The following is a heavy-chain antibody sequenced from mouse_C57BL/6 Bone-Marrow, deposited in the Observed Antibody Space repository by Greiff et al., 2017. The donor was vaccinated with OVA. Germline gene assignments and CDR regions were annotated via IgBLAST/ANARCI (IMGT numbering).Heavy chain of an antibody. V-gene: IGHV14-4*01. D-gene: IGHD2-1*01. CDR3: TTWGNFLYYFDY. J-gene: IGHJ2*01. Sequence: LVESGAELVRPGASVKLSCTASGFNIKDDYMHWVKQRPEQGLEWIGWIDPENGDTEYASKFQGKATITADTSSNTAYLQLSSLTSEDTAVYYCTTWGNFLYYFDYWGQGTTLTVSS. CDR2: IDPENGDT. CDR1: GFNIKDDY.